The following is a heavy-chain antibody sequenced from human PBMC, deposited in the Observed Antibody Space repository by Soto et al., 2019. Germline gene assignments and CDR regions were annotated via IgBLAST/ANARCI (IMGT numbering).Heavy chain of an antibody. Sequence: QMQLVQSGAEVKKPGSSVKVSCRASGVTLNDYAISWVRQAPGQGLEWMGGIIPLSASAKLAQKFQGRVTITADKSTRTAYMELTSVRSEHTAVYYCATGLLAAAPLNYWGQGTLVTVSS. V-gene: IGHV1-69*06. D-gene: IGHD6-13*01. J-gene: IGHJ4*02. CDR1: GVTLNDYA. CDR3: ATGLLAAAPLNY. CDR2: IIPLSASA.